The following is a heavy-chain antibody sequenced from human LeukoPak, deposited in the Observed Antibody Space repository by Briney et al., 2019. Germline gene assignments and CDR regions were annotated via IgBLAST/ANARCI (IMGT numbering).Heavy chain of an antibody. CDR3: ARGGWAAAYGNY. Sequence: ASVKVSCKASGDTFTSYDINWVRQATGQGLEWMGWMNPNTGNTGYAQKFQGRVTMTRNTSISTAYMELSSLRSEDTAVYYCARGGWAAAYGNYWGQGTLVTVSS. CDR1: GDTFTSYD. J-gene: IGHJ4*02. D-gene: IGHD1-14*01. CDR2: MNPNTGNT. V-gene: IGHV1-8*01.